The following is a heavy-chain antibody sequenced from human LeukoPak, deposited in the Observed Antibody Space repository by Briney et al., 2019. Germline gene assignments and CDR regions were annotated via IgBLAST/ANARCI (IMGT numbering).Heavy chain of an antibody. CDR2: ISGSGGST. Sequence: GGSLRLSCAASGFTFSSYAMSWVRQAPGKGLEWVSAISGSGGSTHYADSVKGRFTISRDNSKNTLYLQMNSLRAEDTAVYYCAVSGELLSPFFDYWGQGTLVTVSS. J-gene: IGHJ4*02. CDR3: AVSGELLSPFFDY. D-gene: IGHD3-10*01. V-gene: IGHV3-23*01. CDR1: GFTFSSYA.